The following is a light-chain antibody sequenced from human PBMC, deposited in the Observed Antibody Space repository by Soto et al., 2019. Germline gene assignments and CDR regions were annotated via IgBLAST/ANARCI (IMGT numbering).Light chain of an antibody. CDR3: QQYGSSLL. CDR2: GAS. V-gene: IGKV3-20*01. Sequence: EIVLTQSPGTLSLSPGERATLSCRASQSVSSSYLAWYQQKPGQAPRLLIYGASSRATGIPDRFSGSGSGTDFTLTISRLEPDDFAVYYCQQYGSSLLFGGGPKVEIK. J-gene: IGKJ4*01. CDR1: QSVSSSY.